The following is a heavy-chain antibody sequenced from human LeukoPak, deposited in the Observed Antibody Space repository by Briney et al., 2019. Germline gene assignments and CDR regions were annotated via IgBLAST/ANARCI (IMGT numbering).Heavy chain of an antibody. CDR3: AKDVYYDSSGYYDY. V-gene: IGHV3-23*01. D-gene: IGHD3-22*01. CDR1: GFTFSSYA. Sequence: GGSLRLSCAASGFTFSSYAMSWVRQAPGKGVEWGSAISGSGGSTYYADSVKGRVTISRDNAKKTLYLQMNSLRAEDTAVYYCAKDVYYDSSGYYDYWGQGTLVTVSS. CDR2: ISGSGGST. J-gene: IGHJ4*02.